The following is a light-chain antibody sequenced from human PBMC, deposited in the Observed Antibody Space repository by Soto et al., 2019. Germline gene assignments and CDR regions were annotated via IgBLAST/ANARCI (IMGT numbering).Light chain of an antibody. CDR1: QSVSSSY. CDR3: QQYGSSPLLT. CDR2: VAS. V-gene: IGKV3-20*01. J-gene: IGKJ4*01. Sequence: EIVLTQSPGTLSLSPGERATLSCRASQSVSSSYLAWYQQKPGQAPRLLIYVASSRATGIPDRFSGSGSGTDFPLTISRMEPEDFAVYYCQQYGSSPLLTFGGGTKVEIK.